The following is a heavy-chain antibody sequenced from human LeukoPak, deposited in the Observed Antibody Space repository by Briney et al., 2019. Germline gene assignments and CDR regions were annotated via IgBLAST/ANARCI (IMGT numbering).Heavy chain of an antibody. CDR1: GGSFSGYY. Sequence: SETLSLTCAVYGGSFSGYYWSWIRQPPGKGLEWIGEINHSGSTNYNPSLKSRVTISVDTSKNQFSLKLSSVTAADTAVYYCARAFKLERPIDYWGQGTLVTVSS. CDR2: INHSGST. CDR3: ARAFKLERPIDY. D-gene: IGHD1-1*01. V-gene: IGHV4-34*01. J-gene: IGHJ4*02.